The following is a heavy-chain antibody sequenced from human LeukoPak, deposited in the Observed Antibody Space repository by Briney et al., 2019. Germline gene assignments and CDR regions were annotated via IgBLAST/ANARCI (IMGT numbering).Heavy chain of an antibody. CDR1: RFTFSSYG. D-gene: IGHD3-22*01. CDR3: ARDGDYYDSSGYYY. Sequence: GGSLRLSCAASRFTFSSYGMPWVRQAPGKGLEWVAVVWYDGSNKYYADSVKGRFTISRDNSKNTLYLQMNSLRAEDTAVYYCARDGDYYDSSGYYYWGQGTLVTVSS. CDR2: VWYDGSNK. V-gene: IGHV3-33*01. J-gene: IGHJ4*02.